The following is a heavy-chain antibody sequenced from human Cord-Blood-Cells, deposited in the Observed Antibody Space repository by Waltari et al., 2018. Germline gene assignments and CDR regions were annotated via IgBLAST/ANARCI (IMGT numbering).Heavy chain of an antibody. D-gene: IGHD3-22*01. CDR2: IYSSGST. V-gene: IGHV4-39*01. CDR3: ARPNYDSSGYYHAFDI. CDR1: GGSISRSSYY. J-gene: IGHJ3*02. Sequence: QLQLQESGPGLVKPSETLSLTCTVSGGSISRSSYYWGWIRQPPGKGLEWIGSIYSSGSTYYNPSLKSRVTISVDTSKNQFSLKLSSVTAADTAVYYCARPNYDSSGYYHAFDIWGQGTMVTVSS.